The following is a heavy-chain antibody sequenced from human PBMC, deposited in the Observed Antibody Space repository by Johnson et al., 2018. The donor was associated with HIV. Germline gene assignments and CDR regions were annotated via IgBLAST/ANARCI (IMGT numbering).Heavy chain of an antibody. V-gene: IGHV3-30*04. J-gene: IGHJ3*02. CDR3: ARRWELHSNAFDI. Sequence: QVQLVESGGGVVQPGRSLRLSCVASGFTFSDYAVHWVRQAPGKGLEWVAVISYDAKNKYYADSVKGRFIISRDIFRNTLYLDMNSLRAEDTALYYCARRWELHSNAFDIWGQGTMVTVSS. CDR2: ISYDAKNK. CDR1: GFTFSDYA. D-gene: IGHD1-26*01.